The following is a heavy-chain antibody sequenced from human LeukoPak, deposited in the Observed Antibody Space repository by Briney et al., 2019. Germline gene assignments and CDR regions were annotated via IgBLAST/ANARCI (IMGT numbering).Heavy chain of an antibody. V-gene: IGHV1-69*05. CDR2: IIPIFGTA. CDR3: AQSSSRHRYFDY. D-gene: IGHD6-6*01. Sequence: ASVKVSCKASGGTFSSYAISWVRQAPGQGLEWMGGIIPIFGTANYAQKFQGRVTITTDESMSTAYMELSSLRSEDTAVYYCAQSSSRHRYFDYWGQGTLVTVSS. J-gene: IGHJ4*02. CDR1: GGTFSSYA.